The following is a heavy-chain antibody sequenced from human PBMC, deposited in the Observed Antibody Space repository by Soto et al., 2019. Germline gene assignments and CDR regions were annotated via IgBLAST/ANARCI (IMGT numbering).Heavy chain of an antibody. J-gene: IGHJ6*02. Sequence: QVQLQESGPGLVKPSQTLSLTCTVSGGPISSGGYFWNWIRQDPGKGLEWIGYIYYTGTTYYNPSLKSRLTISQDTSKNQFSLRLSSVTAADTAVYYCWGIVARGDYYGMDVWGQGTTVTVSS. CDR1: GGPISSGGYF. D-gene: IGHD3-16*02. CDR2: IYYTGTT. CDR3: WGIVARGDYYGMDV. V-gene: IGHV4-31*03.